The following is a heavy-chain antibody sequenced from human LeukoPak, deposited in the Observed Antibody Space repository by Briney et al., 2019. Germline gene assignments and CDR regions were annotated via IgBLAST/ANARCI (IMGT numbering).Heavy chain of an antibody. J-gene: IGHJ5*02. CDR1: GDSISSGSYY. D-gene: IGHD3-9*01. Sequence: SETLSLTCTVSGDSISSGSYYWSWIRQPAGKGLEWIGRIYSSGSTNYNLSLKSRVTISVDTSNNQFSLKLSSVTAADTAVYYCARGDWLNWFDPWGQGTLVTVSS. V-gene: IGHV4-61*02. CDR3: ARGDWLNWFDP. CDR2: IYSSGST.